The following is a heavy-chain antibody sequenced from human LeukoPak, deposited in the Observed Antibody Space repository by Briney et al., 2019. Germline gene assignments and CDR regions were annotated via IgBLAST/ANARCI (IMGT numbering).Heavy chain of an antibody. J-gene: IGHJ5*02. CDR1: GFTFSDTW. CDR3: ARDLGQYYDTSDNWFDP. D-gene: IGHD3-22*01. CDR2: LRSDGSDT. V-gene: IGHV3-74*01. Sequence: GGSLRLSCAASGFTFSDTWMHWVRQVPGKGLVWVSRLRSDGSDTSYADSVKGRFTISRDNAKNTLNLQMNSLRAEDTAVYYCARDLGQYYDTSDNWFDPWGQGTLVTVSS.